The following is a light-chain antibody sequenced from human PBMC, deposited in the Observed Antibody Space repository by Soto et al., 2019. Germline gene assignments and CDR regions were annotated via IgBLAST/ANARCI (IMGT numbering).Light chain of an antibody. J-gene: IGLJ2*01. V-gene: IGLV4-69*01. CDR2: LNSDGSH. CDR3: QTWGTDVV. CDR1: SGHSSYA. Sequence: QLVLTQSPSASASLGASVKLTCTLSSGHSSYAIAWHQQQPEKGPRYFMKLNSDGSHSKGDGIPDRFSGSSSGAERYLTISSLQSEDEADYYCQTWGTDVVFGGGTKVTVL.